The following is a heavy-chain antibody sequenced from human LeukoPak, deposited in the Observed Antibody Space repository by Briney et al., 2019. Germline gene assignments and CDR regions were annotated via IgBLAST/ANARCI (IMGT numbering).Heavy chain of an antibody. CDR1: GGSISSYY. J-gene: IGHJ4*02. CDR3: ARISFETRGYSGYDTYYFDY. V-gene: IGHV4-4*07. D-gene: IGHD5-12*01. CDR2: IYTSGST. Sequence: KTSETLSLTCTVSGGSISSYYWSWIRQPAGKGLEWIGRIYTSGSTNYNPSLKSRVTMSVDTSKNQFFLKLYSVTAADTAVYYCARISFETRGYSGYDTYYFDYWGQGILVTVSS.